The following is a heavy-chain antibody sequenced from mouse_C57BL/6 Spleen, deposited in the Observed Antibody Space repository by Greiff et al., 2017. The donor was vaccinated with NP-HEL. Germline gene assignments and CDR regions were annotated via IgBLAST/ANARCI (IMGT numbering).Heavy chain of an antibody. V-gene: IGHV14-3*02. CDR3: RISTINA. Sequence: SGAELVKPAASLKLSCTASGYNIKDIYIHWVKQRPEKGLERIRRTDPANGNTKYEPKFQGKATITADTSSNTAYLQLSSLTSEDTAVYYCRISTINAWGQGTTLTVSS. J-gene: IGHJ2*01. D-gene: IGHD5-2*01. CDR2: TDPANGNT. CDR1: GYNIKDIY.